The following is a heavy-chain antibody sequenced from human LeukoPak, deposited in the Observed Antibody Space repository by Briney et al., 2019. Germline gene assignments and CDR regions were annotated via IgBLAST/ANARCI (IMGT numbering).Heavy chain of an antibody. J-gene: IGHJ4*02. CDR3: ARDVGVAGTGGWFDY. CDR1: GFTSSSYA. Sequence: GRSLRLSCAASGFTSSSYAMHWVRQAPGKGLEWVAVISYDGSNKYYADSVKGRFTISRDNSKNTLYLQMNSLRPEDTAVYYCARDVGVAGTGGWFDYWGQGTLVTVSS. CDR2: ISYDGSNK. V-gene: IGHV3-30-3*01. D-gene: IGHD6-19*01.